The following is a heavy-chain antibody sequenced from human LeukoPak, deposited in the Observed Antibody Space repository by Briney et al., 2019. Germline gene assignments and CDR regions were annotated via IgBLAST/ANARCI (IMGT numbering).Heavy chain of an antibody. J-gene: IGHJ5*02. CDR2: IYYSGST. Sequence: SETLSLTCTVSGGSISSSSYYWGWIRQPPGKGLEWIGTIYYSGSTYYNPSLKSRVTISVDTSKNQFSLRLSSVTAADTAVYYCAAGSSSRIFTWFDPWGQGTLVTVSS. D-gene: IGHD6-13*01. CDR1: GGSISSSSYY. CDR3: AAGSSSRIFTWFDP. V-gene: IGHV4-39*01.